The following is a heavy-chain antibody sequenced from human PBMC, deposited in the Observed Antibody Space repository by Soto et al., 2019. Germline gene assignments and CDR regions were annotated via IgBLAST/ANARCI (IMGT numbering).Heavy chain of an antibody. V-gene: IGHV4-31*03. J-gene: IGHJ4*02. CDR1: GGSISSGGYY. CDR2: IYYSGST. CDR3: ARENPFLPVY. Sequence: SETLSLTCTVSGGSISSGGYYWSWIRQHPGKGLEWIGYIYYSGSTYYNPSLKSRVTISVDTSKNQFSLKLSSVTAADTAVYYCARENPFLPVYWGQGTLVTVSS.